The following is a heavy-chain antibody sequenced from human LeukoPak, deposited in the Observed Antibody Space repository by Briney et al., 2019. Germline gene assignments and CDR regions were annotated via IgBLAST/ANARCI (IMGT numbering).Heavy chain of an antibody. Sequence: PGGSLRLSCAASGFTFSSYWMHWVRQAPGKGLVWVSRINSDGSSTSYADSVKGRFTISRDSSKNSLYLQMNSLRAEDTAVYYCAKDLAVVSPDGDYWGQGTLVTVSS. D-gene: IGHD4-23*01. CDR2: INSDGSST. V-gene: IGHV3-74*01. CDR3: AKDLAVVSPDGDY. CDR1: GFTFSSYW. J-gene: IGHJ4*02.